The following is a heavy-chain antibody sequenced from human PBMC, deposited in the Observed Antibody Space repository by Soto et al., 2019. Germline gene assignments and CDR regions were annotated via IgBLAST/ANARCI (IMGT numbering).Heavy chain of an antibody. D-gene: IGHD2-2*01. Sequence: QVQLVQSGTEVKKPGASVKVSCKASGYTFTSYAMHWVRQAPGQRLEGMGWINGGNGNTKYSQKFQGRVTITRDTSACTAYMELSSLISEDTAVYYCARGRYCSSTSCAARRDDYWGQGNLVTVSS. J-gene: IGHJ4*02. CDR2: INGGNGNT. CDR1: GYTFTSYA. CDR3: ARGRYCSSTSCAARRDDY. V-gene: IGHV1-3*01.